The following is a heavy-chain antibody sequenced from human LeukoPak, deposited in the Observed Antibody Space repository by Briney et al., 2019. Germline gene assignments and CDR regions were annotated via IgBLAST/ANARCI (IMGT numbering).Heavy chain of an antibody. V-gene: IGHV3-23*01. CDR3: AKLDRNWGSRL. D-gene: IGHD7-27*01. CDR1: GFTFSSYA. J-gene: IGHJ2*01. CDR2: ISGSGGST. Sequence: AGGSLRLSCAASGFTFSSYAMSWVRQAPGKGLEWVSAISGSGGSTYYADSVKGRFTISRDNSKNTLYLRMNSLRVEDTAVYYCAKLDRNWGSRLWGRGTLVTVSS.